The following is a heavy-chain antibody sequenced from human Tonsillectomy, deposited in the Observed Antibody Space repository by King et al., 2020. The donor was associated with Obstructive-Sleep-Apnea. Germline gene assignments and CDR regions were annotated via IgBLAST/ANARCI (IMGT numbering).Heavy chain of an antibody. D-gene: IGHD4-17*01. V-gene: IGHV4-59*01. Sequence: QLQESGPRLVKPWETLSLTCTVSVGSFGAYYWSWIRQPPGRGLEWIGNIYYNGNTNYNPSLKSRITMSVDTSKKKFSLKLRSVPAADTAVYFCAGDYGDYKVDYWGQGSLVTVSS. CDR3: AGDYGDYKVDY. J-gene: IGHJ4*01. CDR1: VGSFGAYY. CDR2: IYYNGNT.